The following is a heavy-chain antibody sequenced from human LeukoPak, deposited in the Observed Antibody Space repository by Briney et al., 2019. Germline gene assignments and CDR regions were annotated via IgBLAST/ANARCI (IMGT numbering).Heavy chain of an antibody. CDR2: IYYSGST. V-gene: IGHV4-39*01. J-gene: IGHJ4*02. CDR1: GGSISSSSYY. D-gene: IGHD2-2*01. CDR3: ARPGYCSSTSCYRYDY. Sequence: ASETLSLTCTVSGGSISSSSYYWGWIRQPPGKGLEWIGSIYYSGSTYYNPSLKSRVTISVDTSKNQFSLKLSSVTAADTAVYYCARPGYCSSTSCYRYDYWGQGTLVTVSS.